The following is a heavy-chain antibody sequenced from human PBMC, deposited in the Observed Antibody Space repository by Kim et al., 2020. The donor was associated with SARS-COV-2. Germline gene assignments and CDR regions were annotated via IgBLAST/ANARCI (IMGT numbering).Heavy chain of an antibody. D-gene: IGHD6-19*01. Sequence: GGSLRLSCAASGFTFSSYAMSWVRQAPGKGLEWVSAISGSGGSTYYADSVKGRFTISRDNSKNTLYLQMNSLRAEDTAVYYCAKGSGWYYDYYYYYGMDVWGQGTTVTVSS. CDR1: GFTFSSYA. CDR3: AKGSGWYYDYYYYYGMDV. CDR2: ISGSGGST. V-gene: IGHV3-23*01. J-gene: IGHJ6*02.